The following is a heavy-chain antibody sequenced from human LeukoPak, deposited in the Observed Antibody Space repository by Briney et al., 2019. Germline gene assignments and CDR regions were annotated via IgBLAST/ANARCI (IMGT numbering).Heavy chain of an antibody. CDR2: ISGSADST. V-gene: IGHV3-23*01. Sequence: GGSLRLSCAASGFTFSSYAMSWVRQAPGEGLEWVSGISGSADSTYYADSVKGRFTISRDNSKNTLFLQMNSLRAEDTALYYCAKGRGFCSGGSCYYYYYIDVWGKGTTVTVSS. CDR3: AKGRGFCSGGSCYYYYYIDV. D-gene: IGHD2-15*01. CDR1: GFTFSSYA. J-gene: IGHJ6*03.